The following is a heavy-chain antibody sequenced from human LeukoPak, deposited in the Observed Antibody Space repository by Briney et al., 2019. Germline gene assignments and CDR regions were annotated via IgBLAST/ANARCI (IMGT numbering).Heavy chain of an antibody. CDR2: IYYSGNT. CDR3: ARAGFGLAPHRGTPFDY. J-gene: IGHJ4*02. Sequence: PSETLSLTCSVSGGSIRSYYWTWIRQPPGKGLEWIGYIYYSGNTNYNPSLKSRVTISVDTSKNQFSLKLSSVSAADTAVYYCARAGFGLAPHRGTPFDYWGQGTLVTVSS. D-gene: IGHD3-10*01. CDR1: GGSIRSYY. V-gene: IGHV4-59*12.